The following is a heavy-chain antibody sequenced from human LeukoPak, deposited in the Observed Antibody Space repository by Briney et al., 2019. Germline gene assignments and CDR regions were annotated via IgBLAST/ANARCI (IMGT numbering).Heavy chain of an antibody. CDR2: ISGSGGDT. D-gene: IGHD6-19*01. Sequence: GGSLRLSCAASGFTFRSNVMSWVRRAPGKGLEWVSSISGSGGDTHYADSVKGRFTISRDNSNNALYLQMHSLRAADTAVYYCAKVVPPRGGRSGWYETNDYWGQGTLVTVSS. J-gene: IGHJ4*02. CDR3: AKVVPPRGGRSGWYETNDY. CDR1: GFTFRSNV. V-gene: IGHV3-23*01.